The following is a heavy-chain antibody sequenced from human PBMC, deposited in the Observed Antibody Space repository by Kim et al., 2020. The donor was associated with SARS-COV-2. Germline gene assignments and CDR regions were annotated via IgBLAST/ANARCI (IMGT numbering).Heavy chain of an antibody. CDR2: MNSDGSGI. J-gene: IGHJ5*02. CDR1: GITRSYYW. D-gene: IGHD3-3*01. Sequence: GGSLRLSCAESGITRSYYWMHWVRQDPGKGLAWVSRMNSDGSGIKYADSVEGRFTISRDNAKNTLYLQMNSLRPEDTAVYYCIFESNGMGSFGPWGQGTLVTVSS. V-gene: IGHV3-74*01. CDR3: IFESNGMGSFGP.